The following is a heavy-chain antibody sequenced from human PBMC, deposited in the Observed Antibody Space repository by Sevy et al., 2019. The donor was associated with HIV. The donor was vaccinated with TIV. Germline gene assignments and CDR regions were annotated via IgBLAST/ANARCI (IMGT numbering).Heavy chain of an antibody. J-gene: IGHJ3*02. Sequence: GGSLRLSCAASGFTFSSYAMSWVRQAPGKGLEWVSGISVSGGSTYYADSVKGRFTISRDNSMNTLYLRLNSLRAEDTAVYYCAKDTCSSTSCYYQDAFDIWGQGTMVTVSS. CDR2: ISVSGGST. V-gene: IGHV3-23*01. CDR1: GFTFSSYA. D-gene: IGHD2-2*01. CDR3: AKDTCSSTSCYYQDAFDI.